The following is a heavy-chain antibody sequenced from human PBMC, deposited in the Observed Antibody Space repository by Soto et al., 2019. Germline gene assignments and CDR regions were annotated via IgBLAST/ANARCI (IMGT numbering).Heavy chain of an antibody. D-gene: IGHD2-15*01. V-gene: IGHV3-23*01. CDR2: ISGTGGT. Sequence: EVQLWESGGGLVQPGGTLRLSCAVAGFTFSSYVMTWVRQAPGKGLEWVSAISGTGGTYYADSVKGRFTISRDNSKNALYLQMNSLRDEDTAVYYCANDRRGAYCRGSTSYSPDYWGQGTLVIVSS. J-gene: IGHJ4*02. CDR3: ANDRRGAYCRGSTSYSPDY. CDR1: GFTFSSYV.